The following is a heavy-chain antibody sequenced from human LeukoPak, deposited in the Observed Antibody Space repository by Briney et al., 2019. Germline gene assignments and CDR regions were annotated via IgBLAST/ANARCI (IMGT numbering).Heavy chain of an antibody. CDR1: AFTANNLW. Sequence: GGSLRLSCAPYAFTANNLWTTWLRQAPGKGLEWVGRIKSKTAGATTDYGTPVKGRFTISRDDSRNTLYLQMDNLKTEDTAVYFCTTNYYESSGALAYWGQGTLVTVSS. CDR3: TTNYYESSGALAY. V-gene: IGHV3-15*01. J-gene: IGHJ4*02. D-gene: IGHD3-22*01. CDR2: IKSKTAGATT.